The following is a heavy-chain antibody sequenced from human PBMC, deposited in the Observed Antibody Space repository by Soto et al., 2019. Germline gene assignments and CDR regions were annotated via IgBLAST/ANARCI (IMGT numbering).Heavy chain of an antibody. Sequence: WLSLRLSCAASGFICSSYDMSWLRQAPGKVLEWVLTILVDGRTVFVESVKCRLTISVDSSQNTVYLQMNSLTAGDTPLYYCAKATATGGGAFDICGQGTMVTVSS. D-gene: IGHD2-8*02. CDR2: ILVDGRT. CDR3: AKATATGGGAFDI. J-gene: IGHJ3*02. CDR1: GFICSSYD. V-gene: IGHV3-23*01.